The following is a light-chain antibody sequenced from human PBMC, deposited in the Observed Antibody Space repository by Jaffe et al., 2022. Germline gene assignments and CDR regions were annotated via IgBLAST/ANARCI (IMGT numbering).Light chain of an antibody. Sequence: DTQMTQSPSTLSASVGDRVSITCRASQSVEIWLAWYQQKPGKAPKLLIYRASSLESGVSSRFSGSGSGTEFTLTISSLQPDDFATYYCQQYYTSPTFGQGTKVEIK. CDR2: RAS. J-gene: IGKJ1*01. CDR1: QSVEIW. CDR3: QQYYTSPT. V-gene: IGKV1-5*03.